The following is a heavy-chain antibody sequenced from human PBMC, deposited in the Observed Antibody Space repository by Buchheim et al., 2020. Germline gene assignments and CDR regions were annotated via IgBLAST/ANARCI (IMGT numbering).Heavy chain of an antibody. J-gene: IGHJ4*02. Sequence: QVQLVESGGGVVQPGRSLRLSCAASEFTFSSYGMHWVRQAPGKGLEWVAVISYDGSNKYYADSVKGRFTISRDNSKNTLYLQMNSLRTEDTAVYYCARDSWRYSSEGYFDYWGQGTL. CDR1: EFTFSSYG. CDR2: ISYDGSNK. CDR3: ARDSWRYSSEGYFDY. V-gene: IGHV3-30*03. D-gene: IGHD6-19*01.